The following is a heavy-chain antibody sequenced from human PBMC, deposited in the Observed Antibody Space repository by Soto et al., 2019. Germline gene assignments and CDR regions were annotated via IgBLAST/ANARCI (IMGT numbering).Heavy chain of an antibody. Sequence: ASVKVSCKASGYRFTSYGIIWVRQAPGQGLEWMGWISAYNGNTKYAQKFQGRVTMTTDTSTSTAYMELRSLRSDDTAVCYCARPYDSSNSPRFDYWGQGTLVTVSS. J-gene: IGHJ4*02. D-gene: IGHD3-22*01. CDR3: ARPYDSSNSPRFDY. V-gene: IGHV1-18*01. CDR2: ISAYNGNT. CDR1: GYRFTSYG.